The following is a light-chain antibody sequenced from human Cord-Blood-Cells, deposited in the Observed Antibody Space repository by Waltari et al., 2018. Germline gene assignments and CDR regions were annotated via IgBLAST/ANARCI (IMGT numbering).Light chain of an antibody. CDR3: QAWDSSTVV. CDR1: KLGDKY. Sequence: SYELTQPPSVSVSPGQTASITCSGDKLGDKYACWYQQKPGQSPVLVIYQDSERPSGIPGRFSSSNSGNTATLTISGTQAMDEADYYCQAWDSSTVVFGGGTKLTVL. J-gene: IGLJ2*01. V-gene: IGLV3-1*01. CDR2: QDS.